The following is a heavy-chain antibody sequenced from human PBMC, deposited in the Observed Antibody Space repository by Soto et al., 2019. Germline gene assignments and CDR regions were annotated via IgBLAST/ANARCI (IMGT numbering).Heavy chain of an antibody. J-gene: IGHJ6*02. Sequence: GASVKVSCKASGYTFTSYYMHWVRQAPGQGLEWMGIINPSGGSTSYAQKYQGRVTMTRDTSTSTLYMELSSLRSEDTAVYYCARDQGYCSGGSCPGVYYYYGMDVWGQGTTVTVSS. CDR3: ARDQGYCSGGSCPGVYYYYGMDV. CDR2: INPSGGST. D-gene: IGHD2-15*01. V-gene: IGHV1-46*01. CDR1: GYTFTSYY.